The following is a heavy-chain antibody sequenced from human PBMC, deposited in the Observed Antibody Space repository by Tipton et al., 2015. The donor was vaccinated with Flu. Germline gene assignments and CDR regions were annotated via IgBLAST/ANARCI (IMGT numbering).Heavy chain of an antibody. CDR3: ARFSVRGESDY. CDR2: IYTTGST. J-gene: IGHJ4*02. D-gene: IGHD3-10*01. CDR1: GVSMSTYY. Sequence: LRLSCTVSGVSMSTYYWNRVRQPAGKGLEWIGRIYTTGSTNYNPSLESRVTMSVDTSKNQFSLKMSSVTAADTAVYYCARFSVRGESDYWGQGTLVIVSS. V-gene: IGHV4-4*07.